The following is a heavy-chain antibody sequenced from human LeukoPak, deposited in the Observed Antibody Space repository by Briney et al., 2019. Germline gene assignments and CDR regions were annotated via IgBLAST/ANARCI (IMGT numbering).Heavy chain of an antibody. CDR2: IIPIFGTA. CDR3: ARRAAAGFWFDP. D-gene: IGHD6-13*01. CDR1: GGTFISYA. Sequence: SVKVSCKASGGTFISYAISWVRQAPGQGLEWMGGIIPIFGTANYAQKFQGRVTITADESTSTAYMELSSLRSEDTAVYYCARRAAAGFWFDPWGQGTLVTVSS. J-gene: IGHJ5*02. V-gene: IGHV1-69*13.